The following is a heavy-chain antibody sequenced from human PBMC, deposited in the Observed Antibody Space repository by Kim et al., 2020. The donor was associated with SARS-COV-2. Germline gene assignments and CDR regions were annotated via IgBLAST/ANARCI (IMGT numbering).Heavy chain of an antibody. CDR1: GYTFTSYA. CDR3: ARDLWVLTGYYPAYYYYGMDV. Sequence: ASVKVSCKASGYTFTSYAMHWVRQAPGQRLEWMGWINAGNGNTKYSQKFQGRVTITRDTSASTAYMELSSLRSEDTAVYYCARDLWVLTGYYPAYYYYGMDVWGQGTTVTVSS. CDR2: INAGNGNT. D-gene: IGHD3-9*01. J-gene: IGHJ6*02. V-gene: IGHV1-3*01.